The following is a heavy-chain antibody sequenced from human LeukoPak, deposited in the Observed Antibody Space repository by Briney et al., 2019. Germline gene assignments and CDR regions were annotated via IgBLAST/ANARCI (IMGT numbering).Heavy chain of an antibody. CDR3: AHLYYYDSSSRNWFDP. CDR1: GFSLSTSGVG. Sequence: SGPTLVNPTQILTLTCTFSGFSLSTSGVGVGWIRQPPGKALEWLALIYWDDDKRYSPSLKSRLTITKDTSKNQVVLTMTNMDPVDTATYYCAHLYYYDSSSRNWFDPWGQGTLVTVSS. V-gene: IGHV2-5*02. D-gene: IGHD3-22*01. CDR2: IYWDDDK. J-gene: IGHJ5*02.